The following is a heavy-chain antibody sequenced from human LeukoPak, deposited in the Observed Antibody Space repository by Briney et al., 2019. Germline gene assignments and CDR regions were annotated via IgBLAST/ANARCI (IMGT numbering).Heavy chain of an antibody. D-gene: IGHD1-26*01. J-gene: IGHJ3*02. CDR1: GGSISSSTYY. CDR3: ARPSGRYPPDAFDI. CDR2: IYYSGST. Sequence: SETLSLTCTVSGGSISSSTYYWSWIRQPPGKGLEWIGYIYYSGSTNYNPSLKSRVTISIDPSKNQFSLKLNSVTAADTAVYYCARPSGRYPPDAFDIWGQGTMVTVSS. V-gene: IGHV4-61*05.